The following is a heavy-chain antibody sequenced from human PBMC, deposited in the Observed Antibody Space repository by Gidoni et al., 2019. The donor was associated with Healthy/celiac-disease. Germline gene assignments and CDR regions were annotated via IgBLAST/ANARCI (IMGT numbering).Heavy chain of an antibody. CDR2: IYYSGST. CDR1: GGSISSYY. Sequence: QVQLQESGPGLVKPSATLSLTCTVSGGSISSYYWSWIRQPPGKGLEWIGYIYYSGSTNYNPSLKSRVTISVDTSKNQFSLKLSSVTAADTAVYYCASHGEMATMFDYWGQGTLVTVSS. CDR3: ASHGEMATMFDY. J-gene: IGHJ4*02. D-gene: IGHD5-12*01. V-gene: IGHV4-59*01.